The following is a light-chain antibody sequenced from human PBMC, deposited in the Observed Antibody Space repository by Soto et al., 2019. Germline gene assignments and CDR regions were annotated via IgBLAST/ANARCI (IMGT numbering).Light chain of an antibody. CDR3: ASYTSSNTLL. CDR1: SSDVGGYNY. Sequence: QSVLTQPASVSGSPGQSITISCTGTSSDVGGYNYVSWYQQHPGKDPKLMIYDVTIRPSGVSNRFSGSKSGNTASLTISGLQADDEADYYCASYTSSNTLLFGGGTKVTVL. J-gene: IGLJ2*01. CDR2: DVT. V-gene: IGLV2-14*01.